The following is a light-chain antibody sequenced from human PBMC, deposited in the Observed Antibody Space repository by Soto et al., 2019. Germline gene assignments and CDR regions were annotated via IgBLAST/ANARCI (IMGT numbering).Light chain of an antibody. V-gene: IGLV2-11*01. J-gene: IGLJ1*01. Sequence: QSALTQPTSVSGSPGQSITISCTGNHNDIGTYDYVSWYQQHPGRAPRLLIHGVTTRPSGVPDRFSGSKSGNTASLTISGLQAEDEADYYCCSYAGSYTFYVFGTGTKLTVL. CDR3: CSYAGSYTFYV. CDR2: GVT. CDR1: HNDIGTYDY.